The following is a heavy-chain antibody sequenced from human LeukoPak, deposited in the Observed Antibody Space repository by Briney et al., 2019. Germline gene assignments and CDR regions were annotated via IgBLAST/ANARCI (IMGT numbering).Heavy chain of an antibody. CDR1: GFTFSYHW. CDR3: ARSYYDSSGYVPYYFDY. V-gene: IGHV3-33*08. J-gene: IGHJ4*02. CDR2: IWYDGSNK. D-gene: IGHD3-22*01. Sequence: GGSLRLSCAASGFTFSYHWMTWVRQAPGKGLEWVAVIWYDGSNKYYADSVKGRFTISRDNSKNTLYLQMNSLRAEDTAVYYCARSYYDSSGYVPYYFDYWGQGTLVTVSS.